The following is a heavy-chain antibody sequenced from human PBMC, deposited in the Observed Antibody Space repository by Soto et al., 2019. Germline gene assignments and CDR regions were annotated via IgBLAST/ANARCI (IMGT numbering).Heavy chain of an antibody. V-gene: IGHV6-1*01. Sequence: SQTLSLTCAISGDSVSSNSAAWNWIRQSPSRGLEWLGRAYYRSKWYNDYAVSVKSRITINPDTSKNQFSLQLNSVTPEDTAVYYCAREGVAVAGSYASLDYWGQGTLVTVSS. CDR2: AYYRSKWYN. J-gene: IGHJ4*02. D-gene: IGHD6-19*01. CDR3: AREGVAVAGSYASLDY. CDR1: GDSVSSNSAA.